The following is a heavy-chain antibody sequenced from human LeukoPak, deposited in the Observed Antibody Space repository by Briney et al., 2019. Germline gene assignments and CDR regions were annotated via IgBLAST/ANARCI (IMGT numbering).Heavy chain of an antibody. J-gene: IGHJ4*02. CDR2: INAGNGNT. D-gene: IGHD2-15*01. CDR3: ARGYCSGGSCYGAGY. CDR1: GYTFTSYA. V-gene: IGHV1-3*01. Sequence: GASVKVSCKASGYTFTSYAMHWVRQAPGQRLEWMGWINAGNGNTKYSQKFQGRVTITRDTSASTAYMELSSLRSEDTAVYYCARGYCSGGSCYGAGYWGQGTLVTVSS.